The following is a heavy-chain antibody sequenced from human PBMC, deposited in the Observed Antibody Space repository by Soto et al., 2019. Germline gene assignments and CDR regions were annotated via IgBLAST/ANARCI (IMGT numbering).Heavy chain of an antibody. CDR2: ISGSGGST. D-gene: IGHD3-10*01. J-gene: IGHJ4*02. CDR1: GFIFSSYA. CDR3: ATSMLRRIFDFDF. V-gene: IGHV3-23*01. Sequence: EVQLLESGGGLVHPGGSLRLSCEASGFIFSSYAMSWVRQAPGKGLEWVSGISGSGGSTYYADSVKGRFTISRDNFKNTLYLQMNSLRAEDTAVYYCATSMLRRIFDFDFWGQGTLVTVSS.